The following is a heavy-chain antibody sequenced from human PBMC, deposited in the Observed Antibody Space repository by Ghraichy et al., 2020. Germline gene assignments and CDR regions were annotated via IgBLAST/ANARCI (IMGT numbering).Heavy chain of an antibody. Sequence: SETLSLTCSVSGASISSYYWTWIRQPPGKGLEWIGFVRSSGNTNYNPSLKSRVAISFDTSKSEFSLTVNSVTAADTALYFCASATGSLGRYAYWGRGTLVTVSP. CDR3: ASATGSLGRYAY. V-gene: IGHV4-59*01. D-gene: IGHD1-1*01. CDR2: VRSSGNT. CDR1: GASISSYY. J-gene: IGHJ4*02.